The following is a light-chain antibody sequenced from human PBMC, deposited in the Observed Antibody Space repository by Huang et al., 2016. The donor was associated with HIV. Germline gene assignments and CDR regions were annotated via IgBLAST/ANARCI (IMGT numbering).Light chain of an antibody. CDR1: QTVSND. CDR2: GAS. V-gene: IGKV3-15*01. Sequence: EMVLTPSPVTLSVSPGERATLSCRPSQTVSNDLAWYQQRPAPPPRLLIYGASTSATGIPARCICNGSGREFTLIINSLQSEDFAVYYCQQYNTWPWTFGQGTKVEI. J-gene: IGKJ1*01. CDR3: QQYNTWPWT.